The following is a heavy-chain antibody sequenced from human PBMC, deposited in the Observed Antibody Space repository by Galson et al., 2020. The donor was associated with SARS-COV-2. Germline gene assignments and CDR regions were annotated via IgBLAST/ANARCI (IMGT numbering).Heavy chain of an antibody. CDR1: GLTLSNYW. Sequence: GGSLRLSCAASGLTLSNYWMHWVRQAPGKGLGWVSNVNNDGSGTTYADSVKGRFTISRDNAKNTLYLQMNSLRAEDTAVYYCIRDFPNSAFDYWGQGALVTVSS. D-gene: IGHD2-8*01. CDR3: IRDFPNSAFDY. J-gene: IGHJ4*02. V-gene: IGHV3-74*01. CDR2: VNNDGSGT.